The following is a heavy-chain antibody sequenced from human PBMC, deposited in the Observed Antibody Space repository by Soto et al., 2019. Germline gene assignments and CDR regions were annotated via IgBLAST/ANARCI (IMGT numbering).Heavy chain of an antibody. V-gene: IGHV3-30-3*01. D-gene: IGHD6-19*01. CDR2: ISYDGSNK. Sequence: QVQLVESGGGVVQPGRSLRLSCAASGFTFSSYAMHWVRQAPGKGLEWVAVISYDGSNKYYADSVKGRFTISRDNSKNTLYLQMNSLRAEDTAVYYCARDQPPRGWYVDYWGQGTLVTVSS. CDR3: ARDQPPRGWYVDY. CDR1: GFTFSSYA. J-gene: IGHJ4*02.